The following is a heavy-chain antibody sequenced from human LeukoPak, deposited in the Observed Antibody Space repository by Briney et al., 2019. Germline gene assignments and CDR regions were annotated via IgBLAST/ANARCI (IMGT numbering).Heavy chain of an antibody. J-gene: IGHJ6*02. Sequence: TGGSLRLSCAASGFTFSSYAMSWVRQAPGKGLEWVSAISGSGGSTYYADSVKGRFTISRDNSKNTLYLQMNSLRAEDTAVYYCAKDNYYGSGSYFATYYYYGMDVWGQGTTVTVSS. CDR1: GFTFSSYA. D-gene: IGHD3-10*01. CDR3: AKDNYYGSGSYFATYYYYGMDV. CDR2: ISGSGGST. V-gene: IGHV3-23*01.